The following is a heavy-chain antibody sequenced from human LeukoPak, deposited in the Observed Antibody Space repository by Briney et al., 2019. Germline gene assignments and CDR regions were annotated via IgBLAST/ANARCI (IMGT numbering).Heavy chain of an antibody. CDR3: ARSLFWDILAPGAFDI. J-gene: IGHJ3*02. Sequence: GGSLRLSCAASGFTFSNYEMNWVRQAPGKGLEWVSYISNSGSTIYYADSVKGRFTISRDNAKNSLYLQMNSLRAEDTAVYYCARSLFWDILAPGAFDIWGQGTMVTVSS. CDR2: ISNSGSTI. D-gene: IGHD3-9*01. CDR1: GFTFSNYE. V-gene: IGHV3-48*03.